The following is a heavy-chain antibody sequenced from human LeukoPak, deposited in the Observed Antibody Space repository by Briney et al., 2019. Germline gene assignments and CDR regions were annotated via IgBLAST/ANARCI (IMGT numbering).Heavy chain of an antibody. D-gene: IGHD5-24*01. CDR3: AREWADGFDI. J-gene: IGHJ3*02. Sequence: GSSVKVSCKASGGTFSNYGINWVRQAPGQGLEWMGRIIPIFGTTNYAQKFQGRVTITADESTYMELSSLRYEDTAVYYCAREWADGFDIWGQGTMVTVSS. CDR2: IIPIFGTT. CDR1: GGTFSNYG. V-gene: IGHV1-69*15.